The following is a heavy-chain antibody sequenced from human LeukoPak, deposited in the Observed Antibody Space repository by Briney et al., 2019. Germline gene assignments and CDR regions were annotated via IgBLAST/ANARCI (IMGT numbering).Heavy chain of an antibody. V-gene: IGHV1-2*06. D-gene: IGHD6-19*01. CDR1: GYIFTGYY. Sequence: ASVTVSCTASGYIFTGYYMHWVRQAPGQGLEWMGRINPNSGGTNYVQKFQGRVTMTRDTSISTAYMELSRLRSDDTAVYYCVLEVLSSGWVSWGQGTLVTVSS. CDR3: VLEVLSSGWVS. CDR2: INPNSGGT. J-gene: IGHJ5*02.